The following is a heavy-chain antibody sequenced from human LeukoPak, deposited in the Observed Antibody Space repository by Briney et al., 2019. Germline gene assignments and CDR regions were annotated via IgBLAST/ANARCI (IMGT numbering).Heavy chain of an antibody. CDR2: ISSSGSTI. CDR1: GFTFSSYE. J-gene: IGHJ6*03. CDR3: ASLGGYYYYYTDV. Sequence: GGSLRLSCAASGFTFSSYEMNWVRQAPGKGLEWVSYISSSGSTIYYADSVKGRFTISRDNAKNSLYLQMNSLRAEDTAVYYCASLGGYYYYYTDVWGKGTTVTVSS. D-gene: IGHD3-16*01. V-gene: IGHV3-48*03.